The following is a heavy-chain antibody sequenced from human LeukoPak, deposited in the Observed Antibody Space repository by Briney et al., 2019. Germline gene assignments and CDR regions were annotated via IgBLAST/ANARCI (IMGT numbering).Heavy chain of an antibody. CDR3: ARGFHVSYGMDV. Sequence: SETLSLTCTVSGGSISSYYWSWIRQPPGKGLEWIGYIYYSGSTNYNPSLKSRVTISVDTSKNQFSLKLSSVTAADTAVYYCARGFHVSYGMDVWGQGTTVTVSS. V-gene: IGHV4-59*01. CDR2: IYYSGST. CDR1: GGSISSYY. D-gene: IGHD3-16*01. J-gene: IGHJ6*02.